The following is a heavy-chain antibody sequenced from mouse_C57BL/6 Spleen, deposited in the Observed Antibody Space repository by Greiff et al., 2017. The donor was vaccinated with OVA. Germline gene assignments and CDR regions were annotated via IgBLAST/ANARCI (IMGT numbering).Heavy chain of an antibody. CDR3: ARDLMVTTWYFDV. CDR2: INYDGSST. Sequence: EVMLVESEGGLVQPGSSMKLSCTASGFTFSDYYMAWVRQVPEKGLEWVANINYDGSSTYYLDSLKSRFIISRDNAKNILYLQMSSLKSEDTATYYCARDLMVTTWYFDVWGTGTTVTVSS. CDR1: GFTFSDYY. D-gene: IGHD2-2*01. J-gene: IGHJ1*03. V-gene: IGHV5-16*01.